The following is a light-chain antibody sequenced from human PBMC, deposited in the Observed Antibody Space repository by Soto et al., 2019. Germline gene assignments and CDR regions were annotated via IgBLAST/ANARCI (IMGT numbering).Light chain of an antibody. J-gene: IGLJ2*01. V-gene: IGLV2-11*01. Sequence: QSVLTQPRSVSGSPGQSVTISCTGTSSDVGAYNYVSWYQQHADKAPKLMIYDVSKRPSGVPDRFSGSKSGNTASLTISGLHAEDEADYYCCSYAGTPPVVIGGGTKVTVL. CDR2: DVS. CDR3: CSYAGTPPVV. CDR1: SSDVGAYNY.